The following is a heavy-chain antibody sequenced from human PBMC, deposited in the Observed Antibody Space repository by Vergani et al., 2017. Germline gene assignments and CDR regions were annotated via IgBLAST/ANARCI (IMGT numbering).Heavy chain of an antibody. CDR1: GFTFSSYG. D-gene: IGHD6-13*01. V-gene: IGHV3-33*01. CDR3: ARDCQYSSSWYLDY. CDR2: IWYDGSNK. J-gene: IGHJ4*02. Sequence: QVQLVESGGGVVQPGRSLRLSCAASGFTFSSYGMHWVRQAPGKGLEWVAVIWYDGSNKYYAESVKGRFTISRDNSKNTLYLQMNSLRAEDTAVYYCARDCQYSSSWYLDYWGQGTLVTVSS.